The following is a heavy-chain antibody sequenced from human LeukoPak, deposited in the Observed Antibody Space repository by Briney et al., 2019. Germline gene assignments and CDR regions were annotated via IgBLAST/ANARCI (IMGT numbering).Heavy chain of an antibody. CDR1: GFTVSSNY. D-gene: IGHD5-12*01. V-gene: IGHV3-53*01. CDR3: ARSYGGYDFGYYYYYMDV. J-gene: IGHJ6*03. CDR2: IYSGGST. Sequence: SGGSLRLSCAASGFTVSSNYMSWVRQAPGKGLEWVSVIYSGGSTYYADSVKGRFTISRDNSKNTLYLQMNSLRAEDTAVYYCARSYGGYDFGYYYYYMDVWGKGTTVTVSS.